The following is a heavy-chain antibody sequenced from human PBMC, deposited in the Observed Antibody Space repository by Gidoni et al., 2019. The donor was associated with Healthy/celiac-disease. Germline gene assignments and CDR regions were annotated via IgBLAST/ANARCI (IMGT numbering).Heavy chain of an antibody. CDR1: GFTLSCYG. CDR2: IWYDGSNK. CDR3: ARDGDYSAGNFDY. Sequence: QVQLVESGGGVVTPGRSLRLSCAASGFTLSCYGMHWVRQAPGKGLEWVAVIWYDGSNKYYADSVKGRFPISRDNSKNTLYLQMTSLRAEDTAVYYCARDGDYSAGNFDYWGQGTLVTVSS. J-gene: IGHJ4*02. V-gene: IGHV3-33*01. D-gene: IGHD3-10*01.